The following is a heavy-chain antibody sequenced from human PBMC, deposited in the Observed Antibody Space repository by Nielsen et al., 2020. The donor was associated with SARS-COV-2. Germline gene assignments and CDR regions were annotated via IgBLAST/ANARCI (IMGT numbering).Heavy chain of an antibody. CDR1: GYTFTSYA. V-gene: IGHV7-4-1*02. CDR3: ARNLSRFHLYYYYGMDV. J-gene: IGHJ6*02. CDR2: ISTNTGNP. Sequence: ASVKVSCKASGYTFTSYAMNWVRQAPGQGLEWMGWISTNTGNPTYAQGFTGRFVFSLDTSVSTAYLQISSLKAEDTAVYYCARNLSRFHLYYYYGMDVWGQGTTVTVSS. D-gene: IGHD3-3*01.